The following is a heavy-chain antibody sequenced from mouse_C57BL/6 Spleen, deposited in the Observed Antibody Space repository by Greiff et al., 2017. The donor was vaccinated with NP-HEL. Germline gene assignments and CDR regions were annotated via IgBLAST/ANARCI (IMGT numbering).Heavy chain of an antibody. J-gene: IGHJ4*01. CDR2: IWSGGST. V-gene: IGHV2-2*01. CDR3: ARNDGNYGGYYAMDY. D-gene: IGHD2-1*01. CDR1: GFSLTSYG. Sequence: QVQLKESGPGLVQPSQSLSITCTVSGFSLTSYGVHWVRQSPGKGLEWLGVIWSGGSTDYNAAFISRLSISKDNSKSQVFFKMNSLQADDTAIYYCARNDGNYGGYYAMDYWGQGTSVTVSS.